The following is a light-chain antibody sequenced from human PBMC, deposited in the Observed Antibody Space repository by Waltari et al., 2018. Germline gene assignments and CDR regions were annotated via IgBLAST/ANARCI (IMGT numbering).Light chain of an antibody. CDR1: QDISNY. CDR2: DAS. Sequence: DIQMTQSPSSLSASVGDRVTITCQASQDISNYLNWDQQKPGKAPKLLIYDASNLETGVPSRFSGSGSGTDFTFTISSLQPEDIATYYCQQYDNLPITFGGGTKVDIK. V-gene: IGKV1-33*01. CDR3: QQYDNLPIT. J-gene: IGKJ4*01.